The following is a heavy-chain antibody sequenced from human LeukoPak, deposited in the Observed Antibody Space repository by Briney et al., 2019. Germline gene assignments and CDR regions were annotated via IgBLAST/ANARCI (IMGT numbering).Heavy chain of an antibody. Sequence: PGGSVRLSCAASGFTFRKYWMLWVRQARGKGRESVSQINTDGTVTTYADSVKGRFTVSRDNADNTVFLQMNSVRDEDTAVYYCATKQWLAPPPDSWGQGTPVTVSS. CDR2: INTDGTVT. J-gene: IGHJ4*02. D-gene: IGHD6-19*01. CDR1: GFTFRKYW. V-gene: IGHV3-74*01. CDR3: ATKQWLAPPPDS.